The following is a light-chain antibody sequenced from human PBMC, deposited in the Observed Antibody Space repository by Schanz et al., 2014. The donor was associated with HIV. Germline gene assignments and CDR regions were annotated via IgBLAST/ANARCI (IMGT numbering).Light chain of an antibody. CDR3: ATWESSPTSWV. J-gene: IGLJ3*02. Sequence: QSVLTQPPSVSGAPGQRVTISCSGSAFNIGHYSVSWYQQFPGTVPKLLIYVTHQRPSEIPDRFSGSKTGTSASLDITGLQTGDEADYYCATWESSPTSWVFGGGTKLTVL. CDR1: AFNIGHYS. V-gene: IGLV1-51*01. CDR2: VTH.